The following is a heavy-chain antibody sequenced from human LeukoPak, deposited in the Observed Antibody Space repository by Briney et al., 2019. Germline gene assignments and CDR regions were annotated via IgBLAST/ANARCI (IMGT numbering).Heavy chain of an antibody. CDR2: IYYSGST. J-gene: IGHJ4*02. Sequence: SETLSLTCTVPGGSISSSSYFWAWIRQPPGKGLEWIGSIYYSGSTYYNPSLNSRVTMSVDTSKNQFSLNLSSVTAADTAVYYCARLITAFQAFDSWGQGTLVTVSS. CDR3: ARLITAFQAFDS. V-gene: IGHV4-39*01. D-gene: IGHD3-16*01. CDR1: GGSISSSSYF.